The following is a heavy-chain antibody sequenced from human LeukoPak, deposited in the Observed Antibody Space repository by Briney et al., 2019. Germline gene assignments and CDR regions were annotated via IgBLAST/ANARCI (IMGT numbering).Heavy chain of an antibody. Sequence: GGSLRLSCAASGFTFSSYGMHWVRQAPGKGLEWVAVIWYDGSNKYYADSVKGRFTISRDNSKNTLYLQMNSLRAEDTAVYYCAKIPRYSSGWQYFQHWGQGTLVTVSS. CDR2: IWYDGSNK. CDR3: AKIPRYSSGWQYFQH. V-gene: IGHV3-33*06. CDR1: GFTFSSYG. J-gene: IGHJ1*01. D-gene: IGHD6-19*01.